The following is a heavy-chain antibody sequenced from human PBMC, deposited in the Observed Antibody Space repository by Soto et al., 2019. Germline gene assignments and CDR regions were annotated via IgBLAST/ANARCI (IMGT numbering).Heavy chain of an antibody. V-gene: IGHV1-3*01. CDR1: GYTFTGYA. Sequence: ASVKVSCKASGYTFTGYAIHWVRQAPGQRLEWMGWINGGNGDTKYSQKFQGRVTITRDTSASTAYMELTSLGSEDKAVYHCARGYRTSTSCQSYFDFSGQGNPVTLSS. J-gene: IGHJ4*02. D-gene: IGHD2-2*01. CDR3: ARGYRTSTSCQSYFDF. CDR2: INGGNGDT.